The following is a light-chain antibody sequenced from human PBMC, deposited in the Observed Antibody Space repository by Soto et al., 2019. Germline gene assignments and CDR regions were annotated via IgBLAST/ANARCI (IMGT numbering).Light chain of an antibody. CDR1: QGIYNY. V-gene: IGKV1-27*01. CDR3: QKCNSAPFT. Sequence: DTQMTQSPSSLSASVGDRVTITCRASQGIYNYLAWYQQKPGKVPKILIYAASSLVSGVPSRFSGSGSGTDFTLTISSLQPEDVATYYGQKCNSAPFTFGPGTKVDIK. CDR2: AAS. J-gene: IGKJ3*01.